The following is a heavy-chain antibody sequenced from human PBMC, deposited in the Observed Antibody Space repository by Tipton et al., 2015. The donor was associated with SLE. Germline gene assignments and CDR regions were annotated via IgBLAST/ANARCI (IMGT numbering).Heavy chain of an antibody. CDR3: ARSPVDYWNGYSA. J-gene: IGHJ4*02. V-gene: IGHV3-11*01. CDR1: GFTFSDYY. D-gene: IGHD3-3*01. Sequence: SLRLSCAASGFTFSDYYMSWVRQAPGKGLEWPSYISNTGRTIYYTDSVKGRFTISRDNTKNSLYLQLNSLRAEDTAVYYCARSPVDYWNGYSAWGQGTLVAVSS. CDR2: ISNTGRTI.